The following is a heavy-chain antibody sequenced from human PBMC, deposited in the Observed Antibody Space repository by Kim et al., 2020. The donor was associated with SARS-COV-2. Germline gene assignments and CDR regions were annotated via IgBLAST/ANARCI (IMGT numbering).Heavy chain of an antibody. CDR2: INPNSGGT. D-gene: IGHD6-6*01. V-gene: IGHV1-2*06. CDR1: GYTFTGYY. J-gene: IGHJ6*02. Sequence: ASVKVSCKASGYTFTGYYMHWVRQAPGQGLEWMGRINPNSGGTNYAQKFQGRVTMTRDTSISTAYMELSRLRSDDTAVYYCARVSAQIYSSSSTRGYGMDVWGQGTTVTVSS. CDR3: ARVSAQIYSSSSTRGYGMDV.